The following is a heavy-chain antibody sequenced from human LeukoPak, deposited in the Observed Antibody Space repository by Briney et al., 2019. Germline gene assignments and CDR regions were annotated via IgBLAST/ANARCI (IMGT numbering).Heavy chain of an antibody. D-gene: IGHD3-3*01. CDR1: GYTFTSYA. V-gene: IGHV7-4-1*02. CDR3: ARDLEWSYYYMDV. J-gene: IGHJ6*03. CDR2: INTNTGKP. Sequence: ASVKVSCKASGYTFTSYAMNWVRQAHGQGLEWMGWINTNTGKPTYAQGFTGRVVFSLDTSFSTAYLQISSLKAEDTAVYYCARDLEWSYYYMDVWVKGTTVTISS.